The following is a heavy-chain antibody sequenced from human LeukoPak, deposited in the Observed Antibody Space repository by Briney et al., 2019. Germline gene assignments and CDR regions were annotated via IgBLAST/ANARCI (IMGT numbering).Heavy chain of an antibody. CDR2: IRYDGSNK. Sequence: GGSLRLSCAASGFTFSSYGMHWVRQAPGKGLEWVAFIRYDGSNKYYADSVKGRFTISRDNSKNTLYLQMNSLRAEDTAVYYCARSRCGGDCQGRVEDAFDIWGQGTMVTVSS. CDR3: ARSRCGGDCQGRVEDAFDI. CDR1: GFTFSSYG. D-gene: IGHD2-21*02. J-gene: IGHJ3*02. V-gene: IGHV3-30*02.